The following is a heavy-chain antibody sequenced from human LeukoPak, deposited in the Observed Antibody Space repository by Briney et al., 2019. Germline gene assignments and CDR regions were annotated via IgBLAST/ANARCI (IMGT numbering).Heavy chain of an antibody. Sequence: GGSLRLSCAASGFTFSDYWMSWVRQPPGKGLGWVANIKQDGSEKYYVDSVKGRFTISRDNAKNSLYLQMNSLTAEDTAVYYCARDRRPSIYGGLDSWGQGTLVTVSS. V-gene: IGHV3-7*01. CDR1: GFTFSDYW. CDR3: ARDRRPSIYGGLDS. J-gene: IGHJ5*02. CDR2: IKQDGSEK. D-gene: IGHD4-23*01.